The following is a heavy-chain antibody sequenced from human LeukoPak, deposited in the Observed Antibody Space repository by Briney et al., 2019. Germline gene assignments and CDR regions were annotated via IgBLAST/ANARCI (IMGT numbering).Heavy chain of an antibody. CDR2: IYYSGST. Sequence: SETLSLTCTVSGGSISNSSYYWGWIRQPPGKGLEWIGSIYYSGSTYYNPSLKSRVTISVDTSKNQFSLKLSSVTAADTAVYYCARRRYYYGSGDYWGQGTLVTVSS. CDR3: ARRRYYYGSGDY. J-gene: IGHJ4*02. CDR1: GGSISNSSYY. D-gene: IGHD3-10*01. V-gene: IGHV4-39*01.